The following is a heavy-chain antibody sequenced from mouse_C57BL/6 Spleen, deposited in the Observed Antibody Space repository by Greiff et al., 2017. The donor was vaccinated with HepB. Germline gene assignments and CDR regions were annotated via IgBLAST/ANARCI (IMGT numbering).Heavy chain of an antibody. V-gene: IGHV5-9-1*02. Sequence: EVKVVESGEGLVKPGGSLKLSCAASGFTFSSYAMSWVRQTPEKRLEWVAYISSGGDYIYYADTVKGRFTISRDNARNTLYLQMSSLKSEDTAMYYCTREATVVAPYFDYWGQGTTLTVSS. D-gene: IGHD1-1*01. J-gene: IGHJ2*01. CDR2: ISSGGDYI. CDR3: TREATVVAPYFDY. CDR1: GFTFSSYA.